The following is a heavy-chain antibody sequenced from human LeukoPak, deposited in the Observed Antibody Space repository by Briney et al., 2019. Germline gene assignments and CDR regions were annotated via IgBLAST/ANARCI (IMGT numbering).Heavy chain of an antibody. CDR1: GFTFSSYG. CDR3: AKDSTNDYSNHLEDY. V-gene: IGHV3-30*02. D-gene: IGHD4-11*01. CDR2: IRYDGSNK. Sequence: GGSLRLSCAASGFTFSSYGMHWVRQAPGKGLEWVAFIRYDGSNKYYADSVKGRFTISRDNSKNTLYLQMNSLRAEDTAVYYCAKDSTNDYSNHLEDYWGQGTLVTVSS. J-gene: IGHJ4*02.